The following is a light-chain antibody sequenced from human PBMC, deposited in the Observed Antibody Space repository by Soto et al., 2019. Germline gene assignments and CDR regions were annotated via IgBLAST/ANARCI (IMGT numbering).Light chain of an antibody. CDR3: QHHNDWVKT. J-gene: IGKJ2*01. CDR2: YAS. Sequence: EIVMTQSPATLSVSPGESATLSCRASQSVDNKLAWYQQKPGQAPRLLIYYASTGATGVPARFSGSGSGTEFTLTISSLQSEDFAVYYCQHHNDWVKTFGQGTKLEI. V-gene: IGKV3D-15*01. CDR1: QSVDNK.